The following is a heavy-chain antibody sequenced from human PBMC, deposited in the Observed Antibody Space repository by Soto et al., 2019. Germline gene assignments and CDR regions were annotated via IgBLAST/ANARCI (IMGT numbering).Heavy chain of an antibody. J-gene: IGHJ6*02. D-gene: IGHD4-4*01. V-gene: IGHV1-46*01. CDR3: GRSGAYYSNYKLYYYYGMDV. CDR1: GYTFTSYY. Sequence: QVQLVQSGAEVKKPGASVKVSCKASGYTFTSYYMHWVRQAPGQGLEWMGIINPSGGSTSYAQKFQGRVTMTRDTSTSILYKELRSLRYEDAAVYYCGRSGAYYSNYKLYYYYGMDVWGQWTTVTVSS. CDR2: INPSGGST.